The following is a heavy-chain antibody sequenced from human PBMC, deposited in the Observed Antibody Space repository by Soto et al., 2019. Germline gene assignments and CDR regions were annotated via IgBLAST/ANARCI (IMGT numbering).Heavy chain of an antibody. Sequence: PSETLSLTCTVSGGSIGGYYWSWIRQPAGKGLEWIGRMYNSERTNYNPSLKSRVTMPMDTSKNQFSLRLTSVTAADTAVYFCAREPLAHSYFDLWGQGTLVTVSS. CDR1: GGSIGGYY. CDR3: AREPLAHSYFDL. J-gene: IGHJ4*02. CDR2: MYNSERT. V-gene: IGHV4-4*07.